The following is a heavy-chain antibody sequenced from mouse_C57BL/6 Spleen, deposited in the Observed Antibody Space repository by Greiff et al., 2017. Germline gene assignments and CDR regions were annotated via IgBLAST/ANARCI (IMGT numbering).Heavy chain of an antibody. CDR2: IYPRSGNT. CDR1: GYTFTSYG. J-gene: IGHJ4*01. D-gene: IGHD4-1*01. CDR3: ARPNWDVLDAMDY. Sequence: QVQLKQSGAELARPGASVKLSCKASGYTFTSYGISWVKQRTGQGLEWIGEIYPRSGNTYYNEKFKGKATLTADKSSSTAYMELRSLTSEDSAVYFCARPNWDVLDAMDYWGQGTSVTVSS. V-gene: IGHV1-81*01.